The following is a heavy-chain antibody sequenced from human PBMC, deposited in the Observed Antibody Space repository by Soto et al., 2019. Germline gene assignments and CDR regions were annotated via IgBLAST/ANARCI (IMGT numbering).Heavy chain of an antibody. CDR2: VYHSGTT. D-gene: IGHD4-17*01. CDR1: GGSVSDKTYY. V-gene: IGHV4-61*01. Sequence: SETLSLTCSVSGGSVSDKTYYWSWIRQPPGKRLEWVGYVYHSGTTNYNPSLKSRVTISVDLSKNQFSLRLSSVTTADTALYYCARTTAVPNTLRSRYFFDYWGQGTLVTVSS. CDR3: ARTTAVPNTLRSRYFFDY. J-gene: IGHJ4*02.